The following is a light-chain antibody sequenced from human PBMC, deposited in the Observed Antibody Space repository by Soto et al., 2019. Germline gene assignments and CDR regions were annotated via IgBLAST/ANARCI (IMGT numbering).Light chain of an antibody. Sequence: DIGMTQSPATLPVSPGERATLSCRASQSVSSNLAWYQQKPGQAPRLLIYGASNRATGIPDRFSGSGSGTDFTLTISRLEPEDFAVYYCQQYGSSGTFGQGTKVDIK. V-gene: IGKV3-20*01. J-gene: IGKJ1*01. CDR1: QSVSSN. CDR2: GAS. CDR3: QQYGSSGT.